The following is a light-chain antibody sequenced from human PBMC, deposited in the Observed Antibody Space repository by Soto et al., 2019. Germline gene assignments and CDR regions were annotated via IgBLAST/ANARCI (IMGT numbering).Light chain of an antibody. J-gene: IGLJ3*02. CDR2: LEHSGSY. CDR3: EIWDSNSWV. V-gene: IGLV4-60*02. CDR1: SGHSSYI. Sequence: QLVLTQSSSASASLGSSVKFTCTLSSGHSSYIIAWHQQQPGKAPRYLMKLEHSGSYNKGSGVPDRFSGSGSGADRYLTISNRLFEDEADYYCEIWDSNSWVFGGGTKLTVL.